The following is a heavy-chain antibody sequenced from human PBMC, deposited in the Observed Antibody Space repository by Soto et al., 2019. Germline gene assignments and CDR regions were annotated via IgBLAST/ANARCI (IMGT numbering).Heavy chain of an antibody. CDR1: GFTFSTYA. J-gene: IGHJ4*02. D-gene: IGHD3-22*01. Sequence: GGSLRLSCASSGFTFSTYAMTWVRQAPGKGLEWVSGVSDSGGTTYYADSVKGRFTISRDNSKNTLYLQMNSLRGEDTAVYYCAQRGGSGYYGAFDYWGQGTLVTVSS. CDR3: AQRGGSGYYGAFDY. CDR2: VSDSGGTT. V-gene: IGHV3-23*01.